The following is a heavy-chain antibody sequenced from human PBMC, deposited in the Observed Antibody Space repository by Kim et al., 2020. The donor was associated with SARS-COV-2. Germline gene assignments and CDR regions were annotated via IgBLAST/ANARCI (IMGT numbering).Heavy chain of an antibody. CDR2: INPNSGGT. D-gene: IGHD3-22*01. Sequence: ASVKVSCKASGYTFTGYYMHWVRQAPGQGLEWMGWINPNSGGTNYAQKFQGRVTMTRDTSISTAYMELSRLRSDDTAVYYCARDAETPRYYYDSSGYLIWGQGTMVTVSS. CDR1: GYTFTGYY. J-gene: IGHJ3*02. V-gene: IGHV1-2*02. CDR3: ARDAETPRYYYDSSGYLI.